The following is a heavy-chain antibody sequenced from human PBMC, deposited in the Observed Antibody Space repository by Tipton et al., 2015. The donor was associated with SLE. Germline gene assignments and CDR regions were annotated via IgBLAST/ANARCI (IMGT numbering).Heavy chain of an antibody. D-gene: IGHD1-26*01. CDR1: GFTFSSYA. V-gene: IGHV3-23*01. J-gene: IGHJ4*02. Sequence: SLRLSCAASGFTFSSYAMSWVRQAPGKGLEWVSAISGSGGSTYYADPVKGRFTISRDNSKNTLYLQRNSRRAGDTAVYYCAKVRWELPDDYWGQGPLVTVSS. CDR3: AKVRWELPDDY. CDR2: ISGSGGST.